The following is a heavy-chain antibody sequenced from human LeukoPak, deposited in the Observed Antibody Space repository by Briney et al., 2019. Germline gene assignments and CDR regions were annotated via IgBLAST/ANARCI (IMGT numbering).Heavy chain of an antibody. CDR1: GGTFSSYA. J-gene: IGHJ4*02. Sequence: ASVKVSCKASGGTFSSYAISWVRQAPGQGLEWMGRIIPILGIANYAQKFQGRVTITADKSTSTAYMELSSLRSEDTAVYYCARATPTYYYDSSGYYFDYWGQGTLVTVSS. CDR2: IIPILGIA. V-gene: IGHV1-69*04. D-gene: IGHD3-22*01. CDR3: ARATPTYYYDSSGYYFDY.